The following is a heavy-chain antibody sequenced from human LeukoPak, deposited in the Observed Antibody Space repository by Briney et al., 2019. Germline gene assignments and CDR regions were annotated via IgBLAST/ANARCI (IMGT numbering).Heavy chain of an antibody. CDR2: IESDGSTT. D-gene: IGHD6-19*01. V-gene: IGHV3-74*01. Sequence: GGSLRLSCAASGFTFSSYWMHWVRQAPGKGLVWVSRIESDGSTTSYADSVKGRFTISRDHSKNTLYLQMKSLRAEDTAVYYCARELEIAVAGTLGYWGQGTLVTVSS. J-gene: IGHJ4*02. CDR1: GFTFSSYW. CDR3: ARELEIAVAGTLGY.